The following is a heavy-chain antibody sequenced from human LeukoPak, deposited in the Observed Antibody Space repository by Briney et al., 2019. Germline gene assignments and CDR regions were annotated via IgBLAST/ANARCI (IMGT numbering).Heavy chain of an antibody. J-gene: IGHJ4*02. CDR1: GVSFRSYG. Sequence: GGSLRLSCAASGVSFRSYGMHWVRQAPGKGLEWVTFIWYDASNKYYAESVKGRFTISRDNSRNTVFLQMNSLRAEDTAIYYCATDISSHYFGSWGQGTLVIVSS. CDR3: ATDISSHYFGS. D-gene: IGHD3-9*01. V-gene: IGHV3-30*02. CDR2: IWYDASNK.